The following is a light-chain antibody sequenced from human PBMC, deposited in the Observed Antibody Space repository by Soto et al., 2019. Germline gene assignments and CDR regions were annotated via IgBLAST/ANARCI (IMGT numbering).Light chain of an antibody. CDR3: QQYNNWPPFT. CDR2: GAS. J-gene: IGKJ2*01. Sequence: EIVMTQSPATLSVSPGEGATLSCRASQSVNINLAWYQKKPGQAPRLLIYGASTRATGIPARFSGSGSETEFNLTITSLQSEDFAVYYCQQYNNWPPFTFGQGTKLEI. V-gene: IGKV3-15*01. CDR1: QSVNIN.